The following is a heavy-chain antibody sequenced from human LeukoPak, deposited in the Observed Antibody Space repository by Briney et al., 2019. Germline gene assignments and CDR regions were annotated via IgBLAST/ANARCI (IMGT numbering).Heavy chain of an antibody. CDR2: ITSSSSYI. Sequence: GGSLRLSCAASGFTFSSYSINWVRQAPGKGLEWVSSITSSSSYIYYADSVKGRFTISRDNSKNTLYLQMNSLRAEDTAVYYCQNYYGSGLSWGQGTLVTVSS. J-gene: IGHJ5*02. V-gene: IGHV3-21*04. CDR1: GFTFSSYS. CDR3: QNYYGSGLS. D-gene: IGHD3-10*01.